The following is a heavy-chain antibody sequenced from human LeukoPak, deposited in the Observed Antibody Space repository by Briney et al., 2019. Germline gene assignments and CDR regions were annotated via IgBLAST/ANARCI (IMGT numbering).Heavy chain of an antibody. CDR1: GFTFSGYD. CDR2: IGIPGDT. Sequence: GGSLRLSCAASGFTFSGYDMHWLRQPTGKGLEWVSGIGIPGDTYYPGSVKGRFTISRDNSKNTLYLQMNSLRAEDTAVYYCARLPYDYVWGGAFDIWGQGTMVTVSS. V-gene: IGHV3-13*01. D-gene: IGHD3-16*01. J-gene: IGHJ3*02. CDR3: ARLPYDYVWGGAFDI.